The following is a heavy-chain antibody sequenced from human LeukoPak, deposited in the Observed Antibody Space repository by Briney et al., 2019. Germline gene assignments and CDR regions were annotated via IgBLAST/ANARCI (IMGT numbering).Heavy chain of an antibody. J-gene: IGHJ3*02. CDR2: IYYSGST. CDR1: GGSISSSSYY. CDR3: ARVLVTIFGVVITHDAFDI. V-gene: IGHV4-39*07. D-gene: IGHD3-3*01. Sequence: PSETLSLTCTVSGGSISSSSYYLGWIRQPPGKGLEWIGSIYYSGSTYYNPSLKSRVTISVDTSKNQFSLKLSSVTAADTAVYYCARVLVTIFGVVITHDAFDIWGQGTMVTVSS.